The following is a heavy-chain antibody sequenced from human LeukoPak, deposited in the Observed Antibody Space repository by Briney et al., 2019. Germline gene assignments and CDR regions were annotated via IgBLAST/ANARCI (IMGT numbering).Heavy chain of an antibody. D-gene: IGHD2-15*01. CDR2: INPSDGST. CDR1: GYTFTNYY. J-gene: IGHJ4*02. V-gene: IGHV1-46*01. CDR3: ARDHPPSCTGGSCYGWEY. Sequence: ASVKVSCKASGYTFTNYYIHWVRQAPGQGLEWMGIINPSDGSTSYAQRFQGRVTMTRDTSTSTLYLDLSSLRSEDTAVYYCARDHPPSCTGGSCYGWEYWGQGTLVTVSS.